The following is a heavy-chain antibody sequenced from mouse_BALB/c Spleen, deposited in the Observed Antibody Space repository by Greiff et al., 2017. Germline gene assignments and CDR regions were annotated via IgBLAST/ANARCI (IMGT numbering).Heavy chain of an antibody. Sequence: VQRVESGAELVRPGASVTLSCKASGYTFTDYEMHWVKQTPVHGLEWIGAIDPDTGGTAYNQKFKGKATLTADKSSSTAYMELRSLTSEDAAVYYCTGQLGLVFGYWGQGTLVTVSA. J-gene: IGHJ3*01. CDR3: TGQLGLVFGY. V-gene: IGHV1-15*01. CDR1: GYTFTDYE. CDR2: IDPDTGGT. D-gene: IGHD3-1*01.